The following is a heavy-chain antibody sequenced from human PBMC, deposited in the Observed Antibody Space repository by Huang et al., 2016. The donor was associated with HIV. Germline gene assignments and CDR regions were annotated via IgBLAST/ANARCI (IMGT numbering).Heavy chain of an antibody. Sequence: EVELVESGGGLVKPGGSLRLSCAASGFAFSSYGMNWVRQAAGKGLEWVAVIGSDRSYRYYADSVKGRVTISRDNAKSSIYLQLDSLRAEDTAVYYCAYQQWLVGGLNHWGQGTLVVVSS. D-gene: IGHD6-19*01. CDR2: IGSDRSYR. V-gene: IGHV3-21*02. J-gene: IGHJ5*02. CDR3: AYQQWLVGGLNH. CDR1: GFAFSSYG.